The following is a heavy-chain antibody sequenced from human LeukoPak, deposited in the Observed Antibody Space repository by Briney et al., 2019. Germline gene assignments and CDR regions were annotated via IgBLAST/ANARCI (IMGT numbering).Heavy chain of an antibody. CDR3: ARHPFGYYGSANDHYYYYLDV. D-gene: IGHD3-10*01. CDR2: INHSGST. CDR1: GGSFSGYY. Sequence: SETLSLTCAVYGGSFSGYYWSWIRQPPGKGLEWIGEINHSGSTNYNPSLKSRVTISVGTSKNQFSLKLSSVTAADTAVYYCARHPFGYYGSANDHYYYYLDVWGKGTTVTVSS. J-gene: IGHJ6*03. V-gene: IGHV4-34*01.